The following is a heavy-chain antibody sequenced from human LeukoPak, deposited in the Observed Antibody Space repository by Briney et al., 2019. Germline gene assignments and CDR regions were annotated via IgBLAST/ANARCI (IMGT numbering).Heavy chain of an antibody. CDR3: ARCSGYNYGYYYYMDV. V-gene: IGHV1-69*05. D-gene: IGHD5-18*01. J-gene: IGHJ6*03. CDR2: IIPIFGTA. CDR1: GGTFSGYA. Sequence: SVKVPCKASGGTFSGYAISWVRQAPGQGLEWMGGIIPIFGTANYAQKFQGRVTITTDESTSTAYMELSSLRSEDTAVYYCARCSGYNYGYYYYMDVWGKGTTVTVSS.